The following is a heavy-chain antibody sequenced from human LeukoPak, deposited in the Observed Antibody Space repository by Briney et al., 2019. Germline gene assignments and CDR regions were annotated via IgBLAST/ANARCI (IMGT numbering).Heavy chain of an antibody. CDR1: GFTFHDHG. V-gene: IGHV3-20*04. CDR3: AREEGPYFDC. Sequence: GGSLRLSCAASGFTFHDHGMSWVRQAPGKGLEWVSALNWNGDNTGYAASVKGRFTISRDNAKKSLYLQLNSLTAEDTAYYYCAREEGPYFDCWGQGTVVTVSS. CDR2: LNWNGDNT. J-gene: IGHJ4*02.